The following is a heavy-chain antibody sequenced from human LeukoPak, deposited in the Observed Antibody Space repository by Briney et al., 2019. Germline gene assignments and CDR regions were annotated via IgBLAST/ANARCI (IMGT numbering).Heavy chain of an antibody. Sequence: PSETLSLTCTVSGGSVSSGSYYWSWIRQPPGKGLEWIGYIYYSGSTYYNPSLKSRVTISVDTSKNQFSLKLSSVTAADTAVYYCARVVGGYFDYWGQGTLVTVSS. V-gene: IGHV4-30-4*08. CDR3: ARVVGGYFDY. J-gene: IGHJ4*02. CDR1: GGSVSSGSYY. D-gene: IGHD2-15*01. CDR2: IYYSGST.